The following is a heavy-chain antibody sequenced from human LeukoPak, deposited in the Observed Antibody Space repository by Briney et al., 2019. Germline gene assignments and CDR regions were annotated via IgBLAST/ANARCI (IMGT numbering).Heavy chain of an antibody. J-gene: IGHJ4*02. CDR1: GYTFTSYD. CDR2: INAYNGNT. CDR3: ARDSFPCVRGATGSIDF. V-gene: IGHV1-18*01. Sequence: ASVKVPCKASGYTFTSYDMSWVRQAPGQGLEWMVWINAYNGNTKYSQKFQGRVTITTGTFTSNTYMEVRCLTLEATAVYYWARDSFPCVRGATGSIDFWGRGPLVPVSS. D-gene: IGHD3-10*02.